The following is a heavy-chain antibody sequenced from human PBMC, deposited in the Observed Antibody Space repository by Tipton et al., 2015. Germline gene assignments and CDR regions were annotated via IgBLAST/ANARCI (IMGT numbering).Heavy chain of an antibody. J-gene: IGHJ6*02. V-gene: IGHV1-69*06. Sequence: QSGAEVKQPGSSVNVSCKASGGTFSTYAISWVRQAPGQGLEWMGGIIPIFDTANYAQKFQGRVTITADKSTSTAYMELSSLRSEDTAFYYCAIESPARRGSYYGSGSHFFDYGVDVWGQGTTVTVSS. CDR1: GGTFSTYA. D-gene: IGHD3-10*01. CDR2: IIPIFDTA. CDR3: AIESPARRGSYYGSGSHFFDYGVDV.